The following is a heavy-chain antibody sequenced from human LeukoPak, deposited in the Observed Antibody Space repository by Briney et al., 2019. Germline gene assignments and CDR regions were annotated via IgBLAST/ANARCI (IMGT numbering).Heavy chain of an antibody. CDR3: ARLGRKYYDFWSGP. J-gene: IGHJ5*02. CDR1: GCSISSSTYC. D-gene: IGHD3-3*01. CDR2: IYYRGST. Sequence: SETLSLTCTVSGCSISSSTYCWGWIRQPPGKGLEWIGTIYYRGSTYYNPSLKSRVTISVDTSKNQLSLKLTSVTAAETAVYYCARLGRKYYDFWSGPWGQGTLVTVSS. V-gene: IGHV4-39*01.